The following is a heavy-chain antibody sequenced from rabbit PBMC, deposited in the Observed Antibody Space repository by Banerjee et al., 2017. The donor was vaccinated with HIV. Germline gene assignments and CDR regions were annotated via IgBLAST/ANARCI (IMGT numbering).Heavy chain of an antibody. V-gene: IGHV1S47*01. CDR2: IDPVFGST. Sequence: QEQLEESGGDLVKPEGSLTLTCKASGFDFSSYGVSWVRQAPGKGLEWIGYIDPVFGSTYYASWVNGQFTISSHNAQNTLYLQLNSLTAADTAAYFCARDGGYYVAYEYVRLNLWGQGTLVTVS. D-gene: IGHD1-1*01. CDR1: GFDFSSYG. CDR3: ARDGGYYVAYEYVRLNL. J-gene: IGHJ4*01.